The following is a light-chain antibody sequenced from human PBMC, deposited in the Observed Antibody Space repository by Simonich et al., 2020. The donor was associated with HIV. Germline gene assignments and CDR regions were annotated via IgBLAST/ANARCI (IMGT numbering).Light chain of an antibody. CDR2: GAS. J-gene: IGKJ3*01. Sequence: EIVMMQSPATLSLSPGERATLSCRASQSISSSFAWYQQKPRQAPRLLIYGASTRATGIPARFSGSGSGTEFTLTISSMQSEDFADYYCQHYNNGPLTFGPGTKVDIK. CDR3: QHYNNGPLT. V-gene: IGKV3-15*01. CDR1: QSISSS.